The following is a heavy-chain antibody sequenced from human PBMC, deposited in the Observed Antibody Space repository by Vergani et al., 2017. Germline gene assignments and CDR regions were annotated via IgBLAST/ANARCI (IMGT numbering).Heavy chain of an antibody. CDR2: INPNSGGT. V-gene: IGHV1-2*02. CDR1: GYIFTGNF. J-gene: IGHJ6*02. CDR3: ARSHFYSSGWSDYYGMDV. D-gene: IGHD6-19*01. Sequence: QVQLVQSGAEVKKPGASVKVSCKASGYIFTGNFMHWVRQAPGQGLEWVGWINPNSGGTNYAQKFQGRVTMTRDTSISTAYMELSRLRSDDTAVYYCARSHFYSSGWSDYYGMDVWGQGTTVTVSS.